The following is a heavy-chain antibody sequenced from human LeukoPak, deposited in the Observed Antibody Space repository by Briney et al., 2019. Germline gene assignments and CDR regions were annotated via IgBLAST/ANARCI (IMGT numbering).Heavy chain of an antibody. CDR2: ISGSGGST. V-gene: IGHV3-23*01. D-gene: IGHD5-24*01. CDR1: GFTFSSYA. J-gene: IGHJ4*02. CDR3: AKDRTGPPTIFDY. Sequence: QSGGSLRLSCAASGFTFSSYAMSWVRQAPGKGLEWVSAISGSGGSTYYADSVKGRFTISRDNSKNTLYLQMNSLRAEDTAVYYCAKDRTGPPTIFDYWGQGTLVTVSS.